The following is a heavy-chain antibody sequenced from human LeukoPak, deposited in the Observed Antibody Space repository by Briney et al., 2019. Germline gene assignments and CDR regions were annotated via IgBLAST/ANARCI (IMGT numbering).Heavy chain of an antibody. Sequence: ASVKVSCKASGYTFTGYYMHWVRQAPGQGLEWMGWINPNSGGTNYAQKFQGRVTMTRDTSISTAYMELSRLGSDDTAVYYCASPLGGVVAAHDAFDIWGQGTMVTVSS. V-gene: IGHV1-2*02. CDR2: INPNSGGT. CDR1: GYTFTGYY. D-gene: IGHD2-15*01. J-gene: IGHJ3*02. CDR3: ASPLGGVVAAHDAFDI.